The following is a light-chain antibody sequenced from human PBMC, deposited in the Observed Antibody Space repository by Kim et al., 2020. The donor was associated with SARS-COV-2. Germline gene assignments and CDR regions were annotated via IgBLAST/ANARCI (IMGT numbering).Light chain of an antibody. CDR3: ASWDDSLRGVV. CDR1: SSNLGSNT. J-gene: IGLJ2*01. V-gene: IGLV1-44*01. Sequence: GQTVKIVCSGSSSNLGSNTVSWYRHLPGTAPKLLIYTNNRRPSGVPDRFSASKSAISASLAISGLQSEDESDYYCASWDDSLRGVVFGGGTQLTVL. CDR2: TNN.